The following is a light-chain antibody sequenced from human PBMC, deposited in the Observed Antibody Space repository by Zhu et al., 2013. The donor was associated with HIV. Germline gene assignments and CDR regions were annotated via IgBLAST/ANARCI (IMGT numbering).Light chain of an antibody. V-gene: IGKV3-11*01. CDR1: QSVDTY. Sequence: PGERATLSCRASQSVDTYLAWFQHKPGQAPRLLIYDASNRATGIPARFSGSGSGTDFTLTISSLEPEDFAVYYCQERTNWQALTFGGGTKVEIK. J-gene: IGKJ4*01. CDR3: QERTNWQALT. CDR2: DAS.